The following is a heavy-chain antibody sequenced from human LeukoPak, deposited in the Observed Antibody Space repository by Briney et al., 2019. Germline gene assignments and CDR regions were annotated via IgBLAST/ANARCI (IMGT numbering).Heavy chain of an antibody. V-gene: IGHV3-23*01. J-gene: IGHJ4*02. CDR1: GFTFSSHA. CDR2: ISGSGGDT. CDR3: AKTTTGYSRGPYPGWPVDY. D-gene: IGHD6-13*01. Sequence: QPGGSLRLSCAASGFTFSSHAVYWVRQAPGKGLEWVSGISGSGGDTYYADSVKGRFTISRDNSKNMVYLQMNSLSTEDTAVYYCAKTTTGYSRGPYPGWPVDYWGQGTLVTVSS.